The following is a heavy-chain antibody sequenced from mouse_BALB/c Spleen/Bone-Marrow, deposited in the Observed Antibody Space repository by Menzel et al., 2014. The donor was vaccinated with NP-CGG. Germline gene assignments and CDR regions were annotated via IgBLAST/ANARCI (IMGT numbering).Heavy chain of an antibody. CDR1: GYAFSSYW. CDR3: ARWYRDPHFAMDY. Sequence: VKLVESGAELVRPGSSVKISCKASGYAFSSYWMNWVKQRPGQGLEWIGQIYPGDGDTNYNGNFKDKATLTVDRSSSTAFVQLSSLTSEDSAVYFCARWYRDPHFAMDYWGPGTSVTVYS. V-gene: IGHV1-80*01. J-gene: IGHJ4*01. CDR2: IYPGDGDT. D-gene: IGHD2-14*01.